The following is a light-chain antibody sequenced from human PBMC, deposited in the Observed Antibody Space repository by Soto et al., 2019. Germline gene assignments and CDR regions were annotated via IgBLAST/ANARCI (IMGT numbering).Light chain of an antibody. J-gene: IGLJ3*02. CDR1: SSDVGGYNY. CDR2: DVI. V-gene: IGLV2-14*03. Sequence: HSALTQPASVSGSPGQSITISCTGTSSDVGGYNYVCWHQQHPGKAPKLIIYDVINRPSGVSNRFSASKSGNTASLTISGLQAEDEADYFCSSYVSGNTVVFGGGTKLTVL. CDR3: SSYVSGNTVV.